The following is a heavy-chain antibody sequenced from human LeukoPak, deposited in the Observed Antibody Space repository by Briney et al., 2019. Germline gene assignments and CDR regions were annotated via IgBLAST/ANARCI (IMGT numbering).Heavy chain of an antibody. CDR3: ARERTVNAFDI. V-gene: IGHV3-21*04. Sequence: GGSLRLSCSASGFTFSTYSMNWVRQAPGKGLECVSSISSSSRYIYYADSVKGRFTISRDNSKNTLYLQMNSLRAEDTAVYYCARERTVNAFDIWGQGTMVTVSS. CDR1: GFTFSTYS. CDR2: ISSSSRYI. J-gene: IGHJ3*02. D-gene: IGHD4-17*01.